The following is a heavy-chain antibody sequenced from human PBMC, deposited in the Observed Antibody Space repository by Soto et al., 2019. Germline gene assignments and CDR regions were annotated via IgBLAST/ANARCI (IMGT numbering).Heavy chain of an antibody. J-gene: IGHJ4*02. Sequence: ASVKVSCKASGYTFTSYAMHWVRQAPGQRLEWMGWINAGNGNTKYSQKFQGRVTITRDTSASTAYMELSSLRSESTAVYYCARDPRSIVVVTAHFDYWGQGTLVTVSS. CDR2: INAGNGNT. V-gene: IGHV1-3*01. D-gene: IGHD2-21*02. CDR3: ARDPRSIVVVTAHFDY. CDR1: GYTFTSYA.